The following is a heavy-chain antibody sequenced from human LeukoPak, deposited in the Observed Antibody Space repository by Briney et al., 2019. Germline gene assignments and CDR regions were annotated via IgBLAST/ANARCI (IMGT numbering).Heavy chain of an antibody. CDR2: IYHSGST. V-gene: IGHV4-4*02. CDR3: ARVSYRYSYYFDY. J-gene: IGHJ4*02. Sequence: SETLSLTCAVSGGSISSSNWWSWVRQPPGKGLEWIGEIYHSGSTNYNPSLKSRVTISVDTSKNQLSLKLSSVTAADTAVYYCARVSYRYSYYFDYWGQGTLVTVSS. D-gene: IGHD2-15*01. CDR1: GGSISSSNW.